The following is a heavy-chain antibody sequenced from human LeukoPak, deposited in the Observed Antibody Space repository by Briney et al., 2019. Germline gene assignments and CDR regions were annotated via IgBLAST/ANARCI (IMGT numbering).Heavy chain of an antibody. J-gene: IGHJ4*02. D-gene: IGHD2-2*01. CDR2: IIPIFGTA. CDR1: GGTFSSYA. CDR3: ARMRLVVVPAAMYFDY. V-gene: IGHV1-69*05. Sequence: SVKLSCKASGGTFSSYAISWVRQAPGQGLEWMGGIIPIFGTANYAQKLQGRVTITRDESTRTAYMELSSLRSEDTAVYYCARMRLVVVPAAMYFDYWGQGTLDTVSS.